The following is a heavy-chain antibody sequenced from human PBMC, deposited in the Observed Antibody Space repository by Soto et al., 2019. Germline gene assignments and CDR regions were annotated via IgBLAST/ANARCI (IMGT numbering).Heavy chain of an antibody. D-gene: IGHD5-12*01. CDR2: IIPIFGTA. V-gene: IGHV1-69*13. CDR3: ARGRDGYNGDAFDI. CDR1: GGTFSSYA. J-gene: IGHJ3*02. Sequence: GASVKVSCKASGGTFSSYAISWVRQAPGQGLEWMGGIIPIFGTANYAQKFQGRVTITADESTSTAYMELSSLRSEDTAVYYCARGRDGYNGDAFDIWGQGTMVTV.